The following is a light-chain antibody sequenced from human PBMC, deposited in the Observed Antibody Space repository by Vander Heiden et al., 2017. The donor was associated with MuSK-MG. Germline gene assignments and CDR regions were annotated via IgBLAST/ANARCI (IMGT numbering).Light chain of an antibody. CDR1: QSVSSSY. V-gene: IGKV3-20*01. CDR2: GAS. J-gene: IGKJ1*01. CDR3: QQYGSALTWT. Sequence: EMVLTQSPGTLSLSPGERSPLSCRASQSVSSSYLAWDQQKPGQAPRLLIYGASSRATGIPDRFSGSGSGTDFTLTIRRLEPEDFAVYYCQQYGSALTWTFGPGTKVEIQ.